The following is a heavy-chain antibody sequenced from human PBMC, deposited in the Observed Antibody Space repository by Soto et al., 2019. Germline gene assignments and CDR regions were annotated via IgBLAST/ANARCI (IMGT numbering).Heavy chain of an antibody. D-gene: IGHD2-2*01. CDR1: GGSVSSSSYY. V-gene: IGHV4-61*05. CDR2: IYYSGST. CDR3: ARQRGYCSSTSCYGSNWFDP. J-gene: IGHJ5*02. Sequence: SETLSLTCTVSGGSVSSSSYYWGWVRQPPGKGLEWIGYIYYSGSTNYNPSLKSRVTISVDTSKNQFSLKLSSVTAADTAVYYCARQRGYCSSTSCYGSNWFDPWGQGTLVTVSS.